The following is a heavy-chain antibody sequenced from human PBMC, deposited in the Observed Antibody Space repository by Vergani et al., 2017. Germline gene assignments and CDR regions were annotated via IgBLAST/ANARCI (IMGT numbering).Heavy chain of an antibody. J-gene: IGHJ4*02. Sequence: EVQLLESGGSLKQPGGSVRLSCAASGFTFSTYAMHWVRQAPGKGLEWVSALAGGGGSTYYADSFKGRFIISRDKSRDTLYLQMNSLRPEDTATYYCVKDAGSYKNVFDSWGQGTLVTVSS. CDR1: GFTFSTYA. V-gene: IGHV3-23*01. CDR2: LAGGGGST. CDR3: VKDAGSYKNVFDS. D-gene: IGHD1-26*01.